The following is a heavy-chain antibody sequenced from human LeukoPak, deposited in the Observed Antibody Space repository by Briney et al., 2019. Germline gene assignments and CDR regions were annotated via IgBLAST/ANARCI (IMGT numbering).Heavy chain of an antibody. J-gene: IGHJ6*02. D-gene: IGHD4-17*01. Sequence: GGSPRLSCAASGFTFSNYAMSRVRQAPGKGLEWVSDIGGSGGGTYYADSVKGRFTISRDSFKNTLYLQMNSLTPEDTALYYCAKDLYGSYAMDVWGQGTTVTVSS. CDR2: IGGSGGGT. CDR1: GFTFSNYA. CDR3: AKDLYGSYAMDV. V-gene: IGHV3-23*01.